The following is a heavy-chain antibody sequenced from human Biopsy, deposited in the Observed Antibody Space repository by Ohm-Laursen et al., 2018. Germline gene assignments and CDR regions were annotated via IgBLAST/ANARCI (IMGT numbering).Heavy chain of an antibody. Sequence: SVKVSCKTSGYTFTAYGISWVRQAPGQGLEWMGWISTYNDDTNIAQKFQGRVSMTTDTSTRTAHMELRSLRSGDTAIYFCARDPGYDFWSGSDPFDIWGQGTLVTVS. CDR2: ISTYNDDT. D-gene: IGHD3-3*01. V-gene: IGHV1-18*04. J-gene: IGHJ3*02. CDR3: ARDPGYDFWSGSDPFDI. CDR1: GYTFTAYG.